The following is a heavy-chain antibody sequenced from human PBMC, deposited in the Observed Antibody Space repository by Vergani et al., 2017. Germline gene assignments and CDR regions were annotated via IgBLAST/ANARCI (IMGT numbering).Heavy chain of an antibody. CDR3: ARVRPRYSSSLPHFDY. V-gene: IGHV4-34*01. J-gene: IGHJ4*02. Sequence: QVQLQQWGAGLLKPSETLSHTCAVYGGSFSGYYWSWIRQPPGKGLEWIGEINHSGSTNYNPSLKSRVTISVDTSKNQFSLKRSSVTAADTAVYYCARVRPRYSSSLPHFDYWGQGTLVTVSS. CDR2: INHSGST. CDR1: GGSFSGYY. D-gene: IGHD6-13*01.